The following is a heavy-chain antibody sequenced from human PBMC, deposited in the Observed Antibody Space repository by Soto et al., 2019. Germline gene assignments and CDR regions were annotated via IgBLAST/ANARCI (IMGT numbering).Heavy chain of an antibody. J-gene: IGHJ5*02. CDR2: VYESGYT. V-gene: IGHV4-31*02. Sequence: PSETLSLTCTVSGASVSTGTFYWGWVRQPPGRGLEWIGYVYESGYTYYNMSLKSRLTISLDRSNNQFSLGLTSVTAADTAVYFRVRALRPTAMVYSWFDPWGQGTLVTVSS. D-gene: IGHD5-18*01. CDR3: VRALRPTAMVYSWFDP. CDR1: GASVSTGTFY.